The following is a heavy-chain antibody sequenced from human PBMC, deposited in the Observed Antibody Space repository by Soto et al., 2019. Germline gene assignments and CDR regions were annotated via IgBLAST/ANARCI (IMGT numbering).Heavy chain of an antibody. CDR3: ARHSLWGYSGSREIDY. CDR1: GGSISNYY. CDR2: IYYSGST. J-gene: IGHJ4*02. Sequence: SETLSLSCTVSGGSISNYYWSWIRQPPGKGLEWIGYIYYSGSTNYNPSLKSRVTISVDTSKNQFSLKLSSVTAADTAVYYCARHSLWGYSGSREIDYWGQGTLVTVSS. D-gene: IGHD5-12*01. V-gene: IGHV4-59*08.